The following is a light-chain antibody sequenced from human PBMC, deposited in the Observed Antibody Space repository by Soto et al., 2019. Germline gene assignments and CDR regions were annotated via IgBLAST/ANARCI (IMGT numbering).Light chain of an antibody. CDR2: EDD. Sequence: NFMLTQPHSVSESPGKTVTISCTRSSGSIATNYVQWFQQRPSSAPIIVIYEDDQRPSGVPDRFSGSIDSSSNSASLTISGLQTEDEADYYCQSYDSSNHGVFGGGTKLTVL. V-gene: IGLV6-57*03. J-gene: IGLJ3*02. CDR1: SGSIATNY. CDR3: QSYDSSNHGV.